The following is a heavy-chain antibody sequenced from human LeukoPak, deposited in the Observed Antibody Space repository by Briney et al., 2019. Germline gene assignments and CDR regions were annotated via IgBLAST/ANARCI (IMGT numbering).Heavy chain of an antibody. D-gene: IGHD1-26*01. CDR1: GYTFTSYY. V-gene: IGHV1-46*01. CDR2: INPSGGST. CDR3: ARVRIVGATLVGAFDI. Sequence: GASVKVSCKASGYTFTSYYMHWVRQAPGQGLEWMGIINPSGGSTSYAQKFQGRVTMTRDMSTSTVYMELSSLRSEDTAVYYCARVRIVGATLVGAFDIWGQGTMVTVSS. J-gene: IGHJ3*02.